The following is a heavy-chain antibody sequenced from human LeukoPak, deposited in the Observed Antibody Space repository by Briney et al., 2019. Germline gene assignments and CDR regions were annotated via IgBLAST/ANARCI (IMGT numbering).Heavy chain of an antibody. V-gene: IGHV3-66*01. CDR2: IYSGGST. D-gene: IGHD3-10*01. CDR3: ARGSYGSGSHYLDY. J-gene: IGHJ4*02. Sequence: PGGSLRLSCAASGFTVSSNYMSWVRQAPGKGLEWVSVIYSGGSTYYADSVKGRFTISRDNSKNTLYLQMNSLRAEDTAVYYCARGSYGSGSHYLDYWGQGTLVTVSS. CDR1: GFTVSSNY.